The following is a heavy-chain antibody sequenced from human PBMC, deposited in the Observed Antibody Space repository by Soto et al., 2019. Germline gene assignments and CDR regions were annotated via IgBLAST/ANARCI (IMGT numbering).Heavy chain of an antibody. Sequence: PGGSLRLSCAASGFTFSSYAMSWVRQAPGKGLEWVSSVSAGGDMTYYSDSVKGRFTISRDNSNNALFLQMNSLRIEDTALYYCARGDXGGSGSPASYYYSGLDVWGQGTTVTISS. D-gene: IGHD3-10*01. CDR2: VSAGGDMT. CDR1: GFTFSSYA. J-gene: IGHJ6*02. V-gene: IGHV3-23*01. CDR3: ARGDXGGSGSPASYYYSGLDV.